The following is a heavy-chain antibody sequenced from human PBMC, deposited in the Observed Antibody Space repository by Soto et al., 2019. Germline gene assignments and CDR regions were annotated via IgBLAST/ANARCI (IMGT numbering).Heavy chain of an antibody. CDR1: GFTFTSYA. CDR2: ITGSGGTT. V-gene: IGHV3-23*01. CDR3: AKDLSPNMGCMDV. J-gene: IGHJ6*02. Sequence: GGSLRLSCAAAGFTFTSYAMSWVRQAPGKGLEWVSSITGSGGTTFYADSVKGRLTISRDNSKNTLYVQMDILRAEDTAVYYCAKDLSPNMGCMDVWGPGTTVTVSS. D-gene: IGHD3-10*01.